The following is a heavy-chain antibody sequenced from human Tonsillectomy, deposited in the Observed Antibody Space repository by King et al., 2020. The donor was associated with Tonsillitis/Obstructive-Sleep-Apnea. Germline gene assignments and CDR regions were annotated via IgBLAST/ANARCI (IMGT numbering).Heavy chain of an antibody. V-gene: IGHV3-30*18. Sequence: QRGEAGGGVVQPGRSLRLSCAASGFTFRNYGMHWVRQAPGKGLEWVAVISYDGSNKYYADSVKGRFTISRDNSKNTLYLQMNSLRAEDTAVYYCAKGTSYYYMDVWGKGTTVTVSS. CDR3: AKGTSYYYMDV. J-gene: IGHJ6*03. CDR2: ISYDGSNK. CDR1: GFTFRNYG.